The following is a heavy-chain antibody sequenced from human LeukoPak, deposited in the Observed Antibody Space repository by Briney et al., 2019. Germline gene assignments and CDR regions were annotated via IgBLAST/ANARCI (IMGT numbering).Heavy chain of an antibody. J-gene: IGHJ6*03. D-gene: IGHD3-10*01. V-gene: IGHV6-1*01. CDR3: ARASAMVRGVPSYYYYYMDV. CDR1: GDSVSSNSAA. CDR2: TYYRSKWYN. Sequence: SQTLSLTCAISGDSVSSNSAAWNWIRQSPSRGLEWLGRTYYRSKWYNDYAVSVKSRITINPDTSKNQFSLQLNSVTPEDTAVYYCARASAMVRGVPSYYYYYMDVWGKGTTVTISS.